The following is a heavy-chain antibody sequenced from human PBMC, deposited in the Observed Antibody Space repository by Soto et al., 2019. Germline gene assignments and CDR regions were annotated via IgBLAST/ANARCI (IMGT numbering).Heavy chain of an antibody. J-gene: IGHJ5*02. CDR1: GYTFTGYY. CDR3: PRDPYSSGWVDWFDP. Sequence: QVQLVQCGAEVKKPGASVKVSCKASGYTFTGYYMHWVRHAPGQGREWMGWINANSGGTNYAQKFQGRVTMTSDTSISTADVELSRLRSDDTAVYYCPRDPYSSGWVDWFDPWGQGTLVTGSS. D-gene: IGHD6-19*01. CDR2: INANSGGT. V-gene: IGHV1-2*02.